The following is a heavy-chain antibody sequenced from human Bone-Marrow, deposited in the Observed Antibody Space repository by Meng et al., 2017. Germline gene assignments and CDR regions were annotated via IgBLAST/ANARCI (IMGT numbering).Heavy chain of an antibody. Sequence: GESLKISCAASGFTFSTYNMNWVRQAPGKGLEWVSSISGGRSYIYYADSMRGRFTISRDNAKNSLYLQMNSLRAEDTAVYYCARDRSTTPYYDREGGILSWGQGTLVTVSS. D-gene: IGHD3-22*01. CDR1: GFTFSTYN. CDR2: ISGGRSYI. J-gene: IGHJ5*02. CDR3: ARDRSTTPYYDREGGILS. V-gene: IGHV3-21*01.